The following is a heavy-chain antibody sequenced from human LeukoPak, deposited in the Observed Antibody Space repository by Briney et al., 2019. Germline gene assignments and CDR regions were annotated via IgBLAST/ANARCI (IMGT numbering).Heavy chain of an antibody. D-gene: IGHD1-1*01. CDR1: GYTFTSYD. CDR2: MNPNSGNT. J-gene: IGHJ4*02. CDR3: ARGRRFDAGTTLGY. V-gene: IGHV1-8*01. Sequence: ASVKVSCKASGYTFTSYDINWVRQATGQGLEWMGWMNPNSGNTGYAQKFQGRVTMTRNTSISTAYMELSSLRSEDTAVYYCARGRRFDAGTTLGYWGQGTLVTVSS.